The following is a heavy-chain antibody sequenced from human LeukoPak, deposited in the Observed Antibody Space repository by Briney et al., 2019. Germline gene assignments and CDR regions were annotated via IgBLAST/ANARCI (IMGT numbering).Heavy chain of an antibody. CDR2: INPSGGST. CDR1: GYTFTSHY. V-gene: IGHV1-46*01. D-gene: IGHD3-3*01. CDR3: ARDTGVTIRFLGSFDI. Sequence: GASVKVSCKASGYTFTSHYMHWVRQAPGQGLEWMGIINPSGGSTSYAQKFQGRVTMTRDTSTSTAYMELSSLRSEDTAVYYCARDTGVTIRFLGSFDIWGQGTMVTVSS. J-gene: IGHJ3*02.